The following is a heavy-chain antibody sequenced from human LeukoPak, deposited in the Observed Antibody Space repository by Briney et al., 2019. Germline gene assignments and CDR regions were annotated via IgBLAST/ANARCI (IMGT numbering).Heavy chain of an antibody. Sequence: PGGSLRLSCAASGFTLSDHYMDWVRQAPGKGLEWVGRSRHKAKRYSTEYAASVKGRFTISRDDSKNSLYLQMNSLKTEDTAVYYRTRVLAAAANALDIWGQGTMVTVSS. CDR3: TRVLAAAANALDI. CDR2: SRHKAKRYST. D-gene: IGHD6-13*01. CDR1: GFTLSDHY. J-gene: IGHJ3*02. V-gene: IGHV3-72*01.